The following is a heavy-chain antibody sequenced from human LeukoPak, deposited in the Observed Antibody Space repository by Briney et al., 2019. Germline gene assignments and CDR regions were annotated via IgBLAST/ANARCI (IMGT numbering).Heavy chain of an antibody. J-gene: IGHJ4*02. Sequence: GGSLRLSCAASRITFNSYAMSWVRQAQGTGLEWVSAVSGSGSSTYYADSVKGRFTISRDNSKNTLYLQMNSLRAEDTAVYYCAKVGTVYYFDYWGQGTLVTVSS. V-gene: IGHV3-23*01. CDR3: AKVGTVYYFDY. CDR2: VSGSGSST. CDR1: RITFNSYA. D-gene: IGHD4-17*01.